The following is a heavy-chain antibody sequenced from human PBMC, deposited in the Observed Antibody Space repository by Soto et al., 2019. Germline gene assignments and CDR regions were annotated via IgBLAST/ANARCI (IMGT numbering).Heavy chain of an antibody. Sequence: PSETLSLTCAVSGGSITSSHWWSWFRQSPGKGLEWIGEIYHSGSTNYSPSLKSRVTISVDTSKNQFSLKLDSVTAADTAVYYCARATYYGSGDFDYWGQGTLVPGSS. CDR1: GGSITSSHW. CDR2: IYHSGST. CDR3: ARATYYGSGDFDY. V-gene: IGHV4-4*02. D-gene: IGHD3-10*01. J-gene: IGHJ4*02.